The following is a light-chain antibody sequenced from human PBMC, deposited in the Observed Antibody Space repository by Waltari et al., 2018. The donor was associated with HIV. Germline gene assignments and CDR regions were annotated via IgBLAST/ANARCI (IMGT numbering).Light chain of an antibody. Sequence: QPVLTQPPSASASLGASVTLTCTLSSGYSNYKVDWYQQRPGQGPRFVMRVGTGGIVGSKGDGIPDRFSVLGSGLNRFLTIKNIQEEDEADYHCGADHGSGSNFNWVFGGGTKPTVL. CDR2: VGTGGIVG. V-gene: IGLV9-49*01. CDR3: GADHGSGSNFNWV. J-gene: IGLJ3*02. CDR1: SGYSNYK.